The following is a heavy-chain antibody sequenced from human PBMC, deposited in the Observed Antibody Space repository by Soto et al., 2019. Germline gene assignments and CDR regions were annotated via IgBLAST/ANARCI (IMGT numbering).Heavy chain of an antibody. CDR1: GGSFSGYY. V-gene: IGHV4-34*01. CDR2: INHSGST. Sequence: SETLSLTSAVYGGSFSGYYWSWIRQPPGKGLEWIGEINHSGSTNHNPSLKSRVTISVDTSKSQFSLKLSSVTAADTAVAYNGNTNYAQKLQGRVTMTTDTSTSTAYMELRSLRSDDTAVYYCARDPGLTDSSGYPDYPPHYYYYGMDVWGQGTTVTVS. CDR3: GNTNYAQKLQGRVTMTTDTSTSTAYMELRSLRSDDTAVYYCARDPGLTDSSGYPDYPPHYYYYGMDV. J-gene: IGHJ6*02. D-gene: IGHD3-10*01.